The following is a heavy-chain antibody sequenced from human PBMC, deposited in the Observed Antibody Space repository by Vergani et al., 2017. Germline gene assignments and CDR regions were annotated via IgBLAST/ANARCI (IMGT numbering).Heavy chain of an antibody. CDR1: DSSIMTNPY. V-gene: IGHV4-38-2*01. Sequence: QVQLQESGPGLVKPSETLTLTCDVSDSSIMTNPYWGWFRQSPGKGLEWIGCIHHSGDTHYNSSLKSRVSISIVSSSKFSLSLTSVTAADTAICYCARQRGSGGFFPSSYFYGMDVLGHGTTVTVSS. CDR3: ARQRGSGGFFPSSYFYGMDV. D-gene: IGHD3-10*01. CDR2: IHHSGDT. J-gene: IGHJ6*02.